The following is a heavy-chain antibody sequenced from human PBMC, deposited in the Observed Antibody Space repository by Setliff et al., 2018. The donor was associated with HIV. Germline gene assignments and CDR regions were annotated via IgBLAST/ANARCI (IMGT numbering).Heavy chain of an antibody. Sequence: PGGSLRLSCAASEFTLSGYSMSWVRQVPGKGLEWVSAIDPSGSRIFYSDSVKGRFTISRDNSKNTLYLQMNSLTAEDTAVYYCAKVDNGYCTSASCRDFDYWGQGTLVTVSS. D-gene: IGHD2-2*03. J-gene: IGHJ4*02. CDR3: AKVDNGYCTSASCRDFDY. V-gene: IGHV3-23*01. CDR2: IDPSGSRI. CDR1: EFTLSGYS.